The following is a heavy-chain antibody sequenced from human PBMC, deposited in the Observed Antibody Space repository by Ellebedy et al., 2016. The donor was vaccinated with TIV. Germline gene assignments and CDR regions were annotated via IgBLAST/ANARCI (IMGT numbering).Heavy chain of an antibody. J-gene: IGHJ4*02. D-gene: IGHD4-17*01. CDR2: IYYSGST. CDR3: AREPALTVTTLTGADY. CDR1: GGSISSSSYY. V-gene: IGHV4-39*01. Sequence: MPSETLSLTCTVSGGSISSSSYYWGWIRQPPGKGLEWIGSIYYSGSTYYNPSLKSRVNISVDTSKNQFSLKLSSVTAADTAVYYCAREPALTVTTLTGADYWGQGTLVTVSS.